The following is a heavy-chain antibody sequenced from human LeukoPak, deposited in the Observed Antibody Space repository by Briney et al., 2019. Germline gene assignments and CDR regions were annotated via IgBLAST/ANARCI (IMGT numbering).Heavy chain of an antibody. V-gene: IGHV3-15*01. CDR1: GFTFSNTR. Sequence: GGSLRLSCAASGFTFSNTRMTWVRQAPGKGLEWVGRIKTSTDGGATDYPAPVKGRFTISRDDSKNTLYLQMNSLNTEDTAVYYCATDWAKPSGSFAGYYFNYWGQGTLVTVSS. D-gene: IGHD3-10*01. J-gene: IGHJ4*01. CDR2: IKTSTDGGAT. CDR3: ATDWAKPSGSFAGYYFNY.